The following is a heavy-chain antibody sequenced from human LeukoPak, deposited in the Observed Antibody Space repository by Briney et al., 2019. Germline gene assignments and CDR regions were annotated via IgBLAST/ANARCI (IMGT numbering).Heavy chain of an antibody. CDR1: GFTFSSYG. Sequence: GRSLRLSCAASGFTFSSYGMHWVRQAPGKGLEWVAVIWYDGSNENYADSVKGRFTISRDNSKKTMYLQMNSLRAEDTAMYYCARDYATLDVWGQGTTVTVSS. D-gene: IGHD2-2*01. V-gene: IGHV3-33*01. J-gene: IGHJ6*02. CDR3: ARDYATLDV. CDR2: IWYDGSNE.